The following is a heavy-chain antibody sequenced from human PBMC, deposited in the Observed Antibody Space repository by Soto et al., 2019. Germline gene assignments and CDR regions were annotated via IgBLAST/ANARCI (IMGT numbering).Heavy chain of an antibody. CDR3: ARGRGSSNWNDY. D-gene: IGHD1-1*01. Sequence: EVQLVESGGGVVRPGGSLRLSCAASGFTFDDYGMTWVRQAPGKGLEWVSNINWNGASTRYADSVKGRFTISRDNAKNSLHLQMNSLRAEDTALYYCARGRGSSNWNDYWGQGTLVTVSS. CDR1: GFTFDDYG. V-gene: IGHV3-20*04. CDR2: INWNGAST. J-gene: IGHJ4*02.